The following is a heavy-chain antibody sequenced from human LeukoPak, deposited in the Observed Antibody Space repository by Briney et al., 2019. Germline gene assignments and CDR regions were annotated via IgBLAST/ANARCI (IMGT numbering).Heavy chain of an antibody. Sequence: PGGSLRLSCAASGLTFSRYAMSWVRQAPGKGMEWVSAITDSGDATYYADSVKGRFTISRDNSKNTLYLQMHSLRVEDTAGYYCAKLGTDCSSTSCYRRSFDYWGQGTLVTVSS. V-gene: IGHV3-23*01. D-gene: IGHD2-2*02. CDR3: AKLGTDCSSTSCYRRSFDY. J-gene: IGHJ4*02. CDR2: ITDSGDAT. CDR1: GLTFSRYA.